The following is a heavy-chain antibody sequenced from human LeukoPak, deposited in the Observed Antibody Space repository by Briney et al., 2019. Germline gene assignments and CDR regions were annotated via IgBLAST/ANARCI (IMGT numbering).Heavy chain of an antibody. D-gene: IGHD5-12*01. V-gene: IGHV1-46*01. CDR3: ARGGGPDSGYDQYYFDY. J-gene: IGHJ4*02. CDR1: GYTFTSYY. Sequence: ASVKVSCKASGYTFTSYYMHWVRQAPGQGLERMGIINPSGGSTSYAQKFQGRVTMTRDTSTSTVYMELSSLRSEDTAVYYCARGGGPDSGYDQYYFDYWGQGTLVTVSS. CDR2: INPSGGST.